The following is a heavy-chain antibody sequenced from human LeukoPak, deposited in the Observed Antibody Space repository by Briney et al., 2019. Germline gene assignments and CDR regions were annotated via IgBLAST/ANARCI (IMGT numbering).Heavy chain of an antibody. D-gene: IGHD3-10*01. J-gene: IGHJ4*02. CDR1: GGSFSGYY. V-gene: IGHV4-34*01. CDR2: INHSGST. CDR3: ARGGRGGY. Sequence: PSETLSLTCAVYGGSFSGYYWSWIRQPPGKGLEWIGEINHSGSTNYNPSLKSRVTISVDTSKNQFSLKLSSVAAADTAVYYCARGGRGGYWGQRTLVTVSS.